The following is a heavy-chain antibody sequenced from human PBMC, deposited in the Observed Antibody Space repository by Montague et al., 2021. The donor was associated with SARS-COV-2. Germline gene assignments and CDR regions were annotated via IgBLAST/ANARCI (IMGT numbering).Heavy chain of an antibody. CDR1: GGSISSYY. J-gene: IGHJ5*02. V-gene: IGHV4-59*13. CDR3: ARTEYNWNDWFDP. D-gene: IGHD1-20*01. CDR2: IFHSGIT. Sequence: SETLSLTCSVSGGSISSYYWSWIRQSPGKGLEWIGYIFHSGITDYNPSLKSRVTVSVDMSKSQFSQQLNSVTAADSAVYYCARTEYNWNDWFDPWGQGTLVTVSS.